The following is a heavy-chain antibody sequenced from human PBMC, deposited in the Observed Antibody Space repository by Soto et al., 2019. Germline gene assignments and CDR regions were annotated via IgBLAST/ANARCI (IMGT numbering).Heavy chain of an antibody. D-gene: IGHD1-26*01. CDR2: INPNSGGT. J-gene: IGHJ6*02. V-gene: IGHV1-2*04. CDR1: GYTFTGYY. CDR3: ARTSSGSPQDYYYGMDV. Sequence: GASVKVSCKASGYTFTGYYMHWVRQAPGQGLEWMGWINPNSGGTNYAQKFQGWVTMTRDTSISTAYMELSRLRSDDTAVYYCARTSSGSPQDYYYGMDVWGQGTTVTDSS.